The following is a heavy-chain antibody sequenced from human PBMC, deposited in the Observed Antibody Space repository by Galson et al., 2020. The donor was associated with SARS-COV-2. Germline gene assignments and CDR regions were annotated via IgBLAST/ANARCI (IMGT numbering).Heavy chain of an antibody. D-gene: IGHD3-3*01. CDR1: GFTFDDYA. CDR2: ISWNSGSI. CDR3: AKLREWLFLRDDAFDI. Sequence: GGSLRLSCAASGFTFDDYAMHWVRQAPGKGLEWVSGISWNSGSIGYADSVKGRFTISRDNAKNSLYLQMNSLRAEDTALYYCAKLREWLFLRDDAFDIWGQGTMVTVSS. V-gene: IGHV3-9*01. J-gene: IGHJ3*02.